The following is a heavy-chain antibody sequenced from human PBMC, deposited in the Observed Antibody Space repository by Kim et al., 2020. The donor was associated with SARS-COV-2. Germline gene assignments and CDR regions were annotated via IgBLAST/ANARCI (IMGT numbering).Heavy chain of an antibody. Sequence: GGSLRLSCAASGFTFSSYAMSWVRQAPGKGLEWVSAISGSGGSTYYADSVKGRFTISRDNSKNTLYLQMNSLRAEDTAVYYVSGWYNYYYGMDVWGQGTTVTVSS. CDR2: ISGSGGST. CDR1: GFTFSSYA. V-gene: IGHV3-23*01. J-gene: IGHJ6*02. CDR3: SGWYNYYYGMDV. D-gene: IGHD6-19*01.